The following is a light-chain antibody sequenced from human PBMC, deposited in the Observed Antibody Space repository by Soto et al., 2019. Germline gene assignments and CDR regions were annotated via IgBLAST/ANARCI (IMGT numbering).Light chain of an antibody. J-gene: IGKJ1*01. CDR1: QGIGNY. Sequence: IHMTQSPYSLSASLGDRVTVPXRASQGIGNYLVWYQQKSGXAPTXXXDDXSTLQTGVPSRFSGSGSATDFSLTISSLHPEDVAVYYCQQVDIYTRTFGQGTKVDIK. CDR2: DXS. V-gene: IGKV1-9*01. CDR3: QQVDIYTRT.